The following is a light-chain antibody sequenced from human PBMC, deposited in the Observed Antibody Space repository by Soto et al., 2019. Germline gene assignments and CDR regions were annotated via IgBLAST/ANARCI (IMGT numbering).Light chain of an antibody. CDR2: EVS. Sequence: QSVLTQPPSASGSPGQSVTISCTGTSSDVGGYNYVSWYQQHPGKAPKLILYEVSQRPSGVPDRFSGSKSVNTASLTVSGLQAEDEADYYCCSYAGSTHVVFGGGTKLTVL. V-gene: IGLV2-8*01. CDR3: CSYAGSTHVV. J-gene: IGLJ2*01. CDR1: SSDVGGYNY.